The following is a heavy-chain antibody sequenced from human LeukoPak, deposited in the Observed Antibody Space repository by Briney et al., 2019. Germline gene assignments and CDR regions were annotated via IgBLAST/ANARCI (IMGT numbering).Heavy chain of an antibody. Sequence: GGSLRLSCAASGFTFSSYAMSWVRQAPGKGLECGSGISGSGGSTYYADSVKGRFTISRDNSKNTLYLQMNSLRAEDTAVYYCAKVGGITIYSFGPDYWGQGTLVTVSS. V-gene: IGHV3-23*01. CDR2: ISGSGGST. D-gene: IGHD3-9*01. J-gene: IGHJ4*02. CDR1: GFTFSSYA. CDR3: AKVGGITIYSFGPDY.